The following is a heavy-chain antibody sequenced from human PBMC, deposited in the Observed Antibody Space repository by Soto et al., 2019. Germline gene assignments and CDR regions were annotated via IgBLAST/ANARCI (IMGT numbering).Heavy chain of an antibody. Sequence: QVQLVESGGGVVQPGRSLRLSCAASGFTFSSYDMHWVRQAPGKGLEWVAVISYDGSNKYYADSVKGRFTISRDNSKNTLYLQMNSLRAEDTAVYYCARELGLGVYSYDQLLDYCGQGTLVTVSS. V-gene: IGHV3-30-3*01. J-gene: IGHJ4*02. D-gene: IGHD5-18*01. CDR3: ARELGLGVYSYDQLLDY. CDR2: ISYDGSNK. CDR1: GFTFSSYD.